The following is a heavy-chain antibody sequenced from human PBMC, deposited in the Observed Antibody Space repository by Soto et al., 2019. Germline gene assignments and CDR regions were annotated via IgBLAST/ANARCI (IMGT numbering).Heavy chain of an antibody. V-gene: IGHV3-33*01. J-gene: IGHJ4*02. Sequence: GGSLRLFCAASGFTFSSYGMHGVRQATGKGLEWVAVIWYDGSNKYYADSVKGRFTISRDNSKNTLYLQMNSLRAEDTAVYYCARDYYYDSSGYYANYFDYWGQGTLVTVSS. CDR3: ARDYYYDSSGYYANYFDY. D-gene: IGHD3-22*01. CDR2: IWYDGSNK. CDR1: GFTFSSYG.